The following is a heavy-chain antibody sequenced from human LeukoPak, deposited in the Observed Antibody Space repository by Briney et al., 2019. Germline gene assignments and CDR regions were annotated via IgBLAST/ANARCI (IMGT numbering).Heavy chain of an antibody. J-gene: IGHJ6*03. V-gene: IGHV1-69*13. CDR2: IIPIFGTA. D-gene: IGHD3-22*01. CDR1: GGTFISYA. CDR3: ARGAGSGYPWYYYYYYMDV. Sequence: SVKVSCKASGGTFISYAISWVRQAPGQGLEWMGGIIPIFGTANYAQKFQGRVTITADESTSTAYMELSSLRSEDTAVYYCARGAGSGYPWYYYYYYMDVWGKGTTVTISS.